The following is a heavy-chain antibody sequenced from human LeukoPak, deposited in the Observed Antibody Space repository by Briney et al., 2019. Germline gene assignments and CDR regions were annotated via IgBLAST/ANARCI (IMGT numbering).Heavy chain of an antibody. CDR1: GGSFSGYY. Sequence: SETLSLTCAVYGGSFSGYYWSWIRQPPGQGLECIGEINHSGSTNYNPSPKSRVTISVDTSKNQFSLKLSSVTAADTAVYYCASNYGGNSSYFQHWGQGTLVTVSS. J-gene: IGHJ1*01. CDR3: ASNYGGNSSYFQH. V-gene: IGHV4-34*01. D-gene: IGHD4-23*01. CDR2: INHSGST.